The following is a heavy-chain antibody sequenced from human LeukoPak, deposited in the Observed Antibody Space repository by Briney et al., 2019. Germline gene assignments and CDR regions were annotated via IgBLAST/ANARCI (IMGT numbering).Heavy chain of an antibody. D-gene: IGHD3-22*01. CDR3: ARDSYYDSSGYYPY. V-gene: IGHV1-69*05. CDR1: GGTFSSYA. CDR2: IIPIFGTA. Sequence: ASVKVSCKASGGTFSSYAISWVRQAPGQGLEWMGGIIPIFGTANYAQKFQGRVTITTDESTSTAYMELSSLRSDDTAVYYCARDSYYDSSGYYPYWGQGTLVTVSS. J-gene: IGHJ4*02.